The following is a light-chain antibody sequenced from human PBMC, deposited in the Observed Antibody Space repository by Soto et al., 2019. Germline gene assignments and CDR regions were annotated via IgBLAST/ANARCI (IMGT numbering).Light chain of an antibody. CDR3: QQSSNIPWT. CDR1: QSISSY. V-gene: IGKV1-39*01. Sequence: DIQMTQSPSSLSASVGDRVTITCRASQSISSYLNWYQQKPGKAPKLLIYAASSLQSGVPSRFSGSGSGTDFTLTISSLQPEDFATYYCQQSSNIPWTFGGGTKVDIK. CDR2: AAS. J-gene: IGKJ4*01.